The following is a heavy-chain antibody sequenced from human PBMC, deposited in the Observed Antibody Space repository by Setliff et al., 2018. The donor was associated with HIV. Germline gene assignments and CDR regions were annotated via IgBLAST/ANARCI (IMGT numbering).Heavy chain of an antibody. CDR3: ASPGYCSSPNCMNVFNF. V-gene: IGHV5-51*01. Sequence: GESLKISCKGSGHSFRSYWIGWVRQRPGKGLEWMGIIHPGDSDVKYSPSFQAQVTISADKSINTAYVQWSSLEASDTAMYYCASPGYCSSPNCMNVFNFWGHGTMVTVSS. D-gene: IGHD2-2*01. CDR2: IHPGDSDV. CDR1: GHSFRSYW. J-gene: IGHJ3*01.